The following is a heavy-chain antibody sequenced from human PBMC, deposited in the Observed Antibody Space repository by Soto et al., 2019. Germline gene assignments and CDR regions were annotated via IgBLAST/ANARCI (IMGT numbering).Heavy chain of an antibody. CDR1: GFNFSDYF. D-gene: IGHD3-3*01. J-gene: IGHJ4*02. V-gene: IGHV3-11*01. CDR2: ISDSGNTL. Sequence: PGGSLRLSCRASGFNFSDYFMSWIRQAPGKGLEWVSYISDSGNTLYYADSVKGRFTISRDNARNSLYLQMDSLRDEDTALYYCAKGRYDFWSPYYFDSWGQGTLVTVSS. CDR3: AKGRYDFWSPYYFDS.